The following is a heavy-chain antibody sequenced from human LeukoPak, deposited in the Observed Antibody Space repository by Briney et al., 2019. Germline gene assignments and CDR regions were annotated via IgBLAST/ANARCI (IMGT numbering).Heavy chain of an antibody. CDR2: IIPIFGTA. CDR1: GFTFSSYA. CDR3: ARARFSFGKYLLDY. Sequence: PGGSLRLSCAASGFTFSSYAISWVRQAPGQGLEWMGGIIPIFGTANYAQKFQGRVTITADESTSTAYMELSSLRSEDTAVYYCARARFSFGKYLLDYWGQGTLVTVSS. J-gene: IGHJ4*02. D-gene: IGHD3-10*01. V-gene: IGHV1-69*01.